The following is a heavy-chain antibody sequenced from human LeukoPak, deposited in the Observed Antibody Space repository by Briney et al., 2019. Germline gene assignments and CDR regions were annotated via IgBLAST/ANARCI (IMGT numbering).Heavy chain of an antibody. J-gene: IGHJ5*02. D-gene: IGHD5-24*01. Sequence: GGSLRLSCAASGFTLTNAWMYWVRQAPGKGLEWVARIKSRTDGGTTDYAAPVKGRFTISRDDSKNTLYLEMNSLKTENTGVFYCATRINRDGYNWAYVPCGHGTLVTVSS. V-gene: IGHV3-15*01. CDR3: ATRINRDGYNWAYVP. CDR2: IKSRTDGGTT. CDR1: GFTLTNAW.